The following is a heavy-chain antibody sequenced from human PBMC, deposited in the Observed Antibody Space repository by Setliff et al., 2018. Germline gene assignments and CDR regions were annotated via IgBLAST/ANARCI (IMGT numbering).Heavy chain of an antibody. CDR2: ISSSGSTI. Sequence: SLRLSCAASGFTFSSYEMNWVRQAPGKGLEWVSYISSSGSTIYYADSVKGRFTISRDNAKNSLYLQMNSLRAEDTAVYYCARDTQYCSSTSCYAYYYYGMDVWGQGTTVTVSS. CDR1: GFTFSSYE. J-gene: IGHJ6*02. D-gene: IGHD2-2*01. CDR3: ARDTQYCSSTSCYAYYYYGMDV. V-gene: IGHV3-48*03.